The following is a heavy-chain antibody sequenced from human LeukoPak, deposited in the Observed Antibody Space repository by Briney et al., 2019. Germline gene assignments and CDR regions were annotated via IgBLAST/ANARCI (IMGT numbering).Heavy chain of an antibody. Sequence: GGSLRLSCEASGFTFSNYPMSWVRQSPGKGLEWVSSIGARNGATFFADSVKGRLTISRDNSKNTLYLQMNGPRAEDTAVYYCVKRAPVPGEQMFYFDYWGQGLLVTVPS. J-gene: IGHJ4*02. D-gene: IGHD6-19*01. CDR2: IGARNGAT. V-gene: IGHV3-23*01. CDR1: GFTFSNYP. CDR3: VKRAPVPGEQMFYFDY.